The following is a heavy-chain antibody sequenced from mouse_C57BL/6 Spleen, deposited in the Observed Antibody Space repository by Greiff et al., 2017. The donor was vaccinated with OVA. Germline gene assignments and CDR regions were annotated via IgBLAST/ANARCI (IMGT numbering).Heavy chain of an antibody. J-gene: IGHJ2*01. Sequence: QVQLQQPGAELVKPGASVTLSCKASGYTFTSYWLHWVKQRPGRGLEWLGRIDPNSGGTKYNEKFKSKATLTVDKPSSTAYMQLSSLTSEDSAVYYCARGDWDVSYFDYWGQGTTLTVSS. CDR1: GYTFTSYW. V-gene: IGHV1-72*01. CDR2: IDPNSGGT. D-gene: IGHD4-1*01. CDR3: ARGDWDVSYFDY.